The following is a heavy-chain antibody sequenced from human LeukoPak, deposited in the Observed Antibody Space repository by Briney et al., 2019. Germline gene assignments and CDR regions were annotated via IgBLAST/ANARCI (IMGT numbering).Heavy chain of an antibody. CDR3: ARDPSHHYYTDV. CDR2: INPKSGGT. CDR1: GYTFTSYG. Sequence: ASVKVSCKASGYTFTSYGISWVRQAPGQGLEWMGWINPKSGGTNYAQKFQGRFTMTRDTSISTAYMELSRLTFDDTAVYYCARDPSHHYYTDVWGKGTTVTITS. V-gene: IGHV1-2*02. J-gene: IGHJ6*03.